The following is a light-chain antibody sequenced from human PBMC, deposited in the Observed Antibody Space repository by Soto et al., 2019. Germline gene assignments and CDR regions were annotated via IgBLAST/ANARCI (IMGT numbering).Light chain of an antibody. Sequence: QSVLTQPASVSGSPGQSITISCTGTSSDVGDFNYVSWYQQHPGKAPKLMIYDVGNRPSRVSIRFSGSKSGSTASLTISGLQAEDEADYYCSSFSSSTTRVFGTGTKVTVL. V-gene: IGLV2-14*01. CDR1: SSDVGDFNY. CDR3: SSFSSSTTRV. CDR2: DVG. J-gene: IGLJ1*01.